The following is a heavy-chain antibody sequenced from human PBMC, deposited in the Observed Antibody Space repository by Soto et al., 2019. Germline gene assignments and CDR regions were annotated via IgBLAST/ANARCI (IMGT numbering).Heavy chain of an antibody. CDR1: GFTFDDYA. J-gene: IGHJ4*02. CDR2: ISWNSGSI. Sequence: GGSLRLSCAASGFTFDDYAMHWVRQAPGKGLGWVSGISWNSGSIGYADSVKGRFTISRDNAKNSLYLQMNSLRAEDTALYYWANGTAVAGPFDYWGQGTLVTVSS. D-gene: IGHD6-19*01. CDR3: ANGTAVAGPFDY. V-gene: IGHV3-9*01.